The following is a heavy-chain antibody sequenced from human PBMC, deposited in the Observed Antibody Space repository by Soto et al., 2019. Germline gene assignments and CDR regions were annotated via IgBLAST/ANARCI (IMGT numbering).Heavy chain of an antibody. V-gene: IGHV4-39*01. CDR2: IYYSGST. CDR3: ASVAGVITEDAFDI. CDR1: GGSISSSSYY. J-gene: IGHJ3*02. D-gene: IGHD3-22*01. Sequence: QLQLQESGPGLVKPSETLSLTCTVSGGSISSSSYYWGWIRQPPGKGLEWIGSIYYSGSTYYNPSLKSRVTISVDTSKNQFSLKLSSVTAADTAVYYCASVAGVITEDAFDIWGQGTMVTVSS.